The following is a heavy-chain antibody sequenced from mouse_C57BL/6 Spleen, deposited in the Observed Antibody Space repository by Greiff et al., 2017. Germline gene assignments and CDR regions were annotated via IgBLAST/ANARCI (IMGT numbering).Heavy chain of an antibody. Sequence: QVQLKQPGPGLVAPSQSLSITCTVSGFSLTSYGVDWVRQPPGQGLEWLGVIGGGGSTTNNSALMSRLSISTDNSTSQVFVKMNSLQTDDPAMYYCAKHHDGKSPSYYDMDYWGQGTSVTVSS. D-gene: IGHD2-1*01. CDR3: AKHHDGKSPSYYDMDY. V-gene: IGHV2-9*01. CDR1: GFSLTSYG. J-gene: IGHJ4*01. CDR2: IGGGGST.